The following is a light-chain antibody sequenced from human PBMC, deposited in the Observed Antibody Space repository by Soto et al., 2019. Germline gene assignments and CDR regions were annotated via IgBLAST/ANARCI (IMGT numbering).Light chain of an antibody. J-gene: IGKJ2*01. V-gene: IGKV3-20*01. CDR1: QSVDTAY. CDR2: GAF. CDR3: HHCNVSPSP. Sequence: EIVLTQSPGALSLSPGERATLSCRASQSVDTAYLVWYQQKPGRAPRLLIYGAFNRATGIPDRFSGSGSGTDFTLTINRLEPEDFAVYYCHHCNVSPSPFDQGTNLEIK.